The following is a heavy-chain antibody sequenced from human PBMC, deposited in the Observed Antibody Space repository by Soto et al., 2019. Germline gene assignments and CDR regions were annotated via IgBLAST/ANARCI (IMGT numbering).Heavy chain of an antibody. J-gene: IGHJ2*01. CDR3: ARKVPGSTSRPDYWYFDL. Sequence: EVQLLASGGGLVQPGGSLRLSCAGSGFTFINYAMNWVRQAPGKGLEWVSTISGGGDAPFFAASVRGRFTISRDNSKNTVTLQMNYLGVDDTAVYFCARKVPGSTSRPDYWYFDLWGRGTLVTVSS. CDR1: GFTFINYA. D-gene: IGHD3-10*01. CDR2: ISGGGDAP. V-gene: IGHV3-23*01.